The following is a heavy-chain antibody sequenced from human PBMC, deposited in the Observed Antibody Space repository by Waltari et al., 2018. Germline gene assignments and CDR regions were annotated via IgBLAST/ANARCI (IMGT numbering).Heavy chain of an antibody. D-gene: IGHD3-16*01. Sequence: VQLVESGGGLVQPGGSLRLSCTASGLSFSTYGMTWVRQAPGKGLEWVSSISPNSISTYYADSVKGRFTISRDNSKSTVILQLSSLRVEDTAIYYCAKGQGGRRWYFDYWGQGSQVTVSS. V-gene: IGHV3-23*04. CDR2: ISPNSIST. J-gene: IGHJ4*02. CDR1: GLSFSTYG. CDR3: AKGQGGRRWYFDY.